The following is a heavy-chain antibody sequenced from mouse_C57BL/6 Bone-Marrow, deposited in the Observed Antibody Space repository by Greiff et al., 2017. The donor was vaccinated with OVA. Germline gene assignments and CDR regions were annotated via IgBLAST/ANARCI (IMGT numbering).Heavy chain of an antibody. CDR2: IDPENGDT. CDR3: TTSYGYDWFAY. J-gene: IGHJ3*01. D-gene: IGHD2-2*01. Sequence: VQLQQSGAELVRPGASVKLSCTASGFNIKDDYMHWVKQRPEQGLEWIGWIDPENGDTEYASKFQGKATIPADTSSNTAYLQLSSMTSEDTAVYYCTTSYGYDWFAYWGQGTLVTVSA. V-gene: IGHV14-4*01. CDR1: GFNIKDDY.